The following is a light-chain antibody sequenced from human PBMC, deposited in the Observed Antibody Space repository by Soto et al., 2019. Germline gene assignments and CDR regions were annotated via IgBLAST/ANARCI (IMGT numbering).Light chain of an antibody. CDR2: AAY. CDR3: QQTYSIPLT. CDR1: QTINNY. J-gene: IGKJ4*01. Sequence: DIQMTQSPSSLSASVGDRVTLTCRTSQTINNYLNWYQQKPGRAPKLLIYAAYNLQSGVPSRFSGSGSGTDFTLAISALQPDDFATYFCQQTYSIPLTVGGGTKVDIK. V-gene: IGKV1-39*01.